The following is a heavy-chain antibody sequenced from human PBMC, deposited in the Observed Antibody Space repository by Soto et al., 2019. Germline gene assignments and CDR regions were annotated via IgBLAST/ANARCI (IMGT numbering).Heavy chain of an antibody. CDR3: ARGRGFGEHGRYYFDY. CDR2: INHSGST. Sequence: QVQLQQWGAGLLKPSKTLSLTCAVYGGSFSGYYWSWIRQPPGKGLEWIGEINHSGSTNYNPSLKSRVTISVDTSKNQFSLKLSSVTAADTAVYYCARGRGFGEHGRYYFDYWGQGTLVTVSS. V-gene: IGHV4-34*01. CDR1: GGSFSGYY. D-gene: IGHD3-10*01. J-gene: IGHJ4*02.